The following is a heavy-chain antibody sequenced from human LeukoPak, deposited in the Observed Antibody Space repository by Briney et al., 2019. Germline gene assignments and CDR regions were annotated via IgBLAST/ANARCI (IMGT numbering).Heavy chain of an antibody. V-gene: IGHV1-8*01. D-gene: IGHD3-22*01. CDR2: MNPNSGNT. Sequence: GASVKVSCKASGYTFTSYDINWVRQATGQGLEWMGWMNPNSGNTGYAQKFQGRVTMTRNTSISTAYMELSSLRSEDTAVYYCARDVYDSSGYYYYYYMDVWGKGTTVTVSS. CDR3: ARDVYDSSGYYYYYYMDV. CDR1: GYTFTSYD. J-gene: IGHJ6*03.